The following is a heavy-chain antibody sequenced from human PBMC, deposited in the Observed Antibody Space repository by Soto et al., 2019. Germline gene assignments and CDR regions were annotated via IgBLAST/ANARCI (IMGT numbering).Heavy chain of an antibody. CDR3: ARDLVVSAYWYFDV. J-gene: IGHJ2*01. V-gene: IGHV3-53*01. CDR1: GFTVSSNY. CDR2: IYSGGST. Sequence: EVQLVESGGGLIQPGGSLRLSCAASGFTVSSNYMSWVRQAPGKGLEWVSVIYSGGSTYYADSVKGRFTISRDNSKNTLYLQMRSLRAEDTAVYYYARDLVVSAYWYFDVWGRGTLVTVSS. D-gene: IGHD3-22*01.